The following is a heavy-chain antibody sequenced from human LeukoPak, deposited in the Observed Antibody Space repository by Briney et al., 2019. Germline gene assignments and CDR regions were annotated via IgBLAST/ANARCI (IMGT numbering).Heavy chain of an antibody. D-gene: IGHD6-13*01. V-gene: IGHV1-2*02. CDR2: INPNSGGT. J-gene: IGHJ4*02. Sequence: GASVKVSCKASGYTFTSYGISWVRQAPGQGLEWMGWINPNSGGTNYAQKFQGRVTMTRDTSISTAYMELSRLRSDDTAVYYCASWIAAAGAFDYWGQGTLVTVSS. CDR1: GYTFTSYG. CDR3: ASWIAAAGAFDY.